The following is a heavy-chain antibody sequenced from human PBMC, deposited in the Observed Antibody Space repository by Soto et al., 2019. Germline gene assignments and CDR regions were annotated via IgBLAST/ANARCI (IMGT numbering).Heavy chain of an antibody. V-gene: IGHV3-11*06. CDR1: GFTFSDYY. Sequence: HVQMVESGGDLVKPGGSLRLSCAVSGFTFSDYYMSWFRQAPEQGLEWIAYISGRGNYTNYADSVRGRFTISRDNIKNSLFLQMNSLRDEDTAIYYCARDGGEIIAAATGGGCGMDVWGQGTTVIVSS. CDR2: ISGRGNYT. CDR3: ARDGGEIIAAATGGGCGMDV. J-gene: IGHJ6*02. D-gene: IGHD6-6*01.